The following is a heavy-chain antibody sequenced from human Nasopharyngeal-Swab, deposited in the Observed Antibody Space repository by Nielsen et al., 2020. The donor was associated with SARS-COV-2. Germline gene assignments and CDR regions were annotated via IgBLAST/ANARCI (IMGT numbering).Heavy chain of an antibody. D-gene: IGHD3-10*01. CDR3: ARDIGAWFRELRY. CDR1: GFTFSSYG. J-gene: IGHJ4*02. CDR2: IWYDGSNK. Sequence: GGSPRLSCAASGFTFSSYGMHWVRQAPGKGLEWVAVIWYDGSNKYYADSVKGRFTISRDNSKNTLYLQMNSLRAEDTAVYYCARDIGAWFRELRYWGQGTLVTVSS. V-gene: IGHV3-33*01.